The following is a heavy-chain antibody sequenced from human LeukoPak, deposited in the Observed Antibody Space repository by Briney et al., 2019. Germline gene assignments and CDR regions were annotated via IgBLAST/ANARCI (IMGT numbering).Heavy chain of an antibody. CDR1: GYSFTSYW. CDR2: IYPGDSDT. J-gene: IGHJ4*02. Sequence: KLGESLKISCKASGYSFTSYWIDWVRQVPGKGLEWMGIIYPGDSDTRYNPSFQGLVTISVDKSIATAYLQWSSLKASDTAIYYCARSTGYAFSYIDFWAQGTLVTVSS. CDR3: ARSTGYAFSYIDF. V-gene: IGHV5-51*01. D-gene: IGHD1-1*01.